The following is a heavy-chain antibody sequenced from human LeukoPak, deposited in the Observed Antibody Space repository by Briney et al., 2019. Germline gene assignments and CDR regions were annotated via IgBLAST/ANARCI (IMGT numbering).Heavy chain of an antibody. CDR2: INGDGSST. J-gene: IGHJ4*02. CDR1: GLSFGDYG. D-gene: IGHD1-26*01. V-gene: IGHV3-74*01. CDR3: ARDRGSTEFDY. Sequence: GGSLRLSCTVSGLSFGDYGMSWVRQAPGKGLVWVSRINGDGSSTSYADSVKGRFTISRDNAKNTLYLQMNSLRAEDTAVYYCARDRGSTEFDYWGQGTLVTVSS.